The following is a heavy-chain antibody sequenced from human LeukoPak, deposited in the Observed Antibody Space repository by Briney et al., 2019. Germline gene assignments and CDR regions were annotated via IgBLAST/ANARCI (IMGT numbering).Heavy chain of an antibody. V-gene: IGHV1-46*01. CDR1: GYTFTSYY. CDR3: ARDSSSSLFDY. Sequence: GGSVKVSCKASGYTFTSYYMHWVRQAPGQGLEWMGIINPSGGSTSYAQKFQGRVTMTRDMSTSTVYMELSSLRSEDTTVYYCARDSSSSLFDYWGQGTLVTVSS. CDR2: INPSGGST. D-gene: IGHD6-6*01. J-gene: IGHJ4*02.